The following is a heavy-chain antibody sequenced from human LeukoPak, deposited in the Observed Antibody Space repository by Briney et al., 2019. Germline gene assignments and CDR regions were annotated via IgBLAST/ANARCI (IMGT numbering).Heavy chain of an antibody. V-gene: IGHV3-23*01. CDR3: AKFYYDFWTGYGYYFDY. J-gene: IGHJ4*02. CDR2: ISGSGGSI. Sequence: GGSLRLSCAASGFTFSSYAMSWVRQAPGKGLEWVSAISGSGGSIYYADSVKGRFTISRDNSKNTVYLQMSSLRIEDTAAYYCAKFYYDFWTGYGYYFDYWGQGILVTVSS. CDR1: GFTFSSYA. D-gene: IGHD3-3*01.